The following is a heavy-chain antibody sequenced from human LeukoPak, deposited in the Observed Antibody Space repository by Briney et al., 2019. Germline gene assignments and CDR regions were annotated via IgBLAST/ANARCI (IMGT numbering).Heavy chain of an antibody. Sequence: GGSLRLSCAVSGFTFRSYAMNWVRQAPGKGLEWVAAITADGGSTHYTTSVKGRFIISRDNAKNSLYLQMNSLRAEDTAVYYCARDRSGYSYGYKHGWFDPWGQGTLVTVSS. CDR3: ARDRSGYSYGYKHGWFDP. V-gene: IGHV3-23*01. CDR1: GFTFRSYA. J-gene: IGHJ5*02. D-gene: IGHD5-18*01. CDR2: ITADGGST.